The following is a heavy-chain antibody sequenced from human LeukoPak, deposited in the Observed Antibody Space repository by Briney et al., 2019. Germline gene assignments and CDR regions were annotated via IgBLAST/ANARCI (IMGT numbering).Heavy chain of an antibody. CDR1: GFTFSTYW. V-gene: IGHV3-7*01. CDR3: ARDSAGNDY. Sequence: GGSLRLFCAASGFTFSTYWMSWVRQSPGKGLEWVANIKQDGSEKYYVDSVKGRFTIPRDNAKNSLYLQMNSLRAEDTAMYYCARDSAGNDYWGQGTLVTVSS. D-gene: IGHD6-13*01. CDR2: IKQDGSEK. J-gene: IGHJ4*02.